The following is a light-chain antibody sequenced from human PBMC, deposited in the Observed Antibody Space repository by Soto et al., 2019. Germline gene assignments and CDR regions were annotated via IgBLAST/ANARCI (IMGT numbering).Light chain of an antibody. CDR2: VAS. J-gene: IGKJ1*01. V-gene: IGKV3-20*01. Sequence: EVAWTQSPVTLPLSPGERATLSCRASQSISRNYLAWYQQRPGQAPRIVIFVASSMASGVPDRFSGSGSGSDFTLTISRLEPEDFAVYYCQQYDTSPWTFGHGNKVEIK. CDR1: QSISRNY. CDR3: QQYDTSPWT.